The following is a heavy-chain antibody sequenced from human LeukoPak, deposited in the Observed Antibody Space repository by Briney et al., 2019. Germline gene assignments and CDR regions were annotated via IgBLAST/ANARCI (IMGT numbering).Heavy chain of an antibody. CDR1: GFKFRSYW. Sequence: GGSLRLSCAASGFKFRSYWMSWVRQAPGKGPEWVSHINGDGSDTGYADSVKGRFTISRDNRKNTVYLQMNSLRAEDTAVYYCARDQLSYCDGDCPWGQGTLVTVSS. V-gene: IGHV3-74*01. D-gene: IGHD2-21*02. J-gene: IGHJ5*02. CDR3: ARDQLSYCDGDCP. CDR2: INGDGSDT.